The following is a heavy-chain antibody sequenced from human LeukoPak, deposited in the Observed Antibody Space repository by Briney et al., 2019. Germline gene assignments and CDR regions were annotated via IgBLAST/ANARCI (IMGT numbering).Heavy chain of an antibody. CDR3: AKDRPNYYDSDGSYYKRNGDY. CDR1: GFIFNTYA. V-gene: IGHV3-23*01. D-gene: IGHD3-22*01. J-gene: IGHJ4*02. Sequence: PGGSLRLSCAASGFIFNTYAMSWVRQAPGKGLEWVSSISSNGEFTNYVDSAKGRSTISRDNSKNTLYLLLSSLTAEDTAVYYCAKDRPNYYDSDGSYYKRNGDYWGQGTLVTVSS. CDR2: ISSNGEFT.